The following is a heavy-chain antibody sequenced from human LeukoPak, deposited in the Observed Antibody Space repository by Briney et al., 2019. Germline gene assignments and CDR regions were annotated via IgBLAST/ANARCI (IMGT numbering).Heavy chain of an antibody. Sequence: GGSLRLSCAGSGFTFSSYAMSWVRQAPGKGLEWVSAISDSGDYTYYADSVKGRFTISRDNSKNTLYLHVNSLRAEDTAVYYCAKDTSIGKYCTSGVCSPFDYWGQGTPVTVSS. V-gene: IGHV3-23*01. J-gene: IGHJ4*02. CDR2: ISDSGDYT. CDR3: AKDTSIGKYCTSGVCSPFDY. D-gene: IGHD2-8*01. CDR1: GFTFSSYA.